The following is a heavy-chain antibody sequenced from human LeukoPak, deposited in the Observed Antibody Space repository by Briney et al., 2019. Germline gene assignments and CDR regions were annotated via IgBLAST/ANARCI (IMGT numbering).Heavy chain of an antibody. CDR2: IYPGDSDT. CDR1: GYSFTNYW. J-gene: IGHJ4*02. D-gene: IGHD2-21*02. Sequence: GESLKISCKGSGYSFTNYWIGWVRQMPGKGLEWMGIIYPGDSDTRYSPSFQGQVTISTDKSISTAYLQWSSLKASDTAMYYCARHGVFYGGDCYSGFDYWGQGTLVTVSP. V-gene: IGHV5-51*01. CDR3: ARHGVFYGGDCYSGFDY.